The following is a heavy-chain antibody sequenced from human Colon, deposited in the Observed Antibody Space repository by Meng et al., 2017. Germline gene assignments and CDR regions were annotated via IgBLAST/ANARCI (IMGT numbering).Heavy chain of an antibody. J-gene: IGHJ4*02. V-gene: IGHV4-31*11. CDR1: GDSINRGGYH. CDR2: IYYGGSA. D-gene: IGHD3-10*01. Sequence: VELQEAGIGLVQHSQSLSLLGVVSGDSINRGGYHWSWVRQRPGRGLELVGKIYYGGSAFDNTALRSRLTMSTDRSETQFSLRVTSVTAADTATYFCARGLKGSLEFWGQGALVTVSS. CDR3: ARGLKGSLEF.